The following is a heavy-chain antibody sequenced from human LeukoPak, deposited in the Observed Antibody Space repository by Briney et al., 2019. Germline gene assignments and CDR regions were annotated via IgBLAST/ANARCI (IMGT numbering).Heavy chain of an antibody. J-gene: IGHJ3*02. Sequence: ASVKVSCKASGYTFTSYGISWVRQAPGQGLEWMGWISAYNGNTNYAQKLQGRVTMTTDTSTSTAYMELRSLRSDDTAVYYCARHRGLNYDILTGNDAFDIWGQGTMATVSS. CDR1: GYTFTSYG. CDR2: ISAYNGNT. CDR3: ARHRGLNYDILTGNDAFDI. D-gene: IGHD3-9*01. V-gene: IGHV1-18*01.